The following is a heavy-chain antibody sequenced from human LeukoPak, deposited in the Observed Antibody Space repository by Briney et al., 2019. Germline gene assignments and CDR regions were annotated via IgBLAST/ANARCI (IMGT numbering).Heavy chain of an antibody. CDR1: GYTFTYYY. V-gene: IGHV1-2*06. CDR2: INPNSGDT. CDR3: ARDLPSTSNWELDY. Sequence: AAVKVSCKASGYTFTYYYLHWVRQAPGQGLEWMGRINPNSGDTNYAQDFQGRVTMTRDTSISTAYMELSRLRSDDTAVYFCARDLPSTSNWELDYWGQGTLVTVSS. D-gene: IGHD7-27*01. J-gene: IGHJ4*02.